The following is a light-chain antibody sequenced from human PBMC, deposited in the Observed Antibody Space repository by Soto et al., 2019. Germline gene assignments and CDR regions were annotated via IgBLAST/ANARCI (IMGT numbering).Light chain of an antibody. CDR2: AAS. V-gene: IGKV1-6*01. CDR3: LQDFADPLT. CDR1: QGVSND. Sequence: AIQMTQSPSSLSASVGDRVTITCRASQGVSNDVGWYQQKPGKAPRLLIYAASTLQSGVLSRFSGSQPATDFTLTISSLQPEDFATYYCLQDFADPLTFGGGTKVEIK. J-gene: IGKJ4*01.